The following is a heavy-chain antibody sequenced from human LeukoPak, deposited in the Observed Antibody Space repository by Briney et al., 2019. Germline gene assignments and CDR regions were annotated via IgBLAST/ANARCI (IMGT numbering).Heavy chain of an antibody. CDR3: ARGGPYYYDSSGYLRYWFDP. Sequence: SQTLSLTCAISGDSVSSNSAAWNWIRQSPSRGLEWLGRTYHRSKWYNDYAVSVKSRITINPDTSKNQFSLQLNSVTPEDTAVYYCARGGPYYYDSSGYLRYWFDPWGQGTLVTVSS. D-gene: IGHD3-22*01. J-gene: IGHJ5*02. CDR1: GDSVSSNSAA. CDR2: TYHRSKWYN. V-gene: IGHV6-1*01.